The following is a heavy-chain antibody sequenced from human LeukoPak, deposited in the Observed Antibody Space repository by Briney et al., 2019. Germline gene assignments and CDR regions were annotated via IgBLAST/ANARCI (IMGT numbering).Heavy chain of an antibody. Sequence: SETLSLTCTVSGGSISSYYRSWIRQPAGKGLEWIGRIYTSGSTTYNPSPKSRVAMSVDTTKNQFSLKLSSVTAADTAVYYCARAPGQLPYFDYWGQGTLVTVSS. CDR3: ARAPGQLPYFDY. V-gene: IGHV4-4*07. D-gene: IGHD2-2*01. J-gene: IGHJ4*02. CDR1: GGSISSYY. CDR2: IYTSGST.